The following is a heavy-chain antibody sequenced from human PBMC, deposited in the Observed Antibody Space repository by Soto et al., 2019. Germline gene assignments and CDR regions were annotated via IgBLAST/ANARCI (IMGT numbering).Heavy chain of an antibody. J-gene: IGHJ4*02. V-gene: IGHV4-31*03. CDR1: GDSISSGGYY. Sequence: SETLSLTCTVAGDSISSGGYYWNWIRQHPGKGLEWIAYIYYSGGTYFNPSLEGRVSITRDTSKNQFSLRLSSVTAADTAVYYCARGKDIRGNPRYFDSWGQGTLVTVSS. CDR3: ARGKDIRGNPRYFDS. D-gene: IGHD2-15*01. CDR2: IYYSGGT.